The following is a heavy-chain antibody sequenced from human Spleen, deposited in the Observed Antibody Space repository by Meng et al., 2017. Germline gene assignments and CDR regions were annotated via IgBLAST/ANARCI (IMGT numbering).Heavy chain of an antibody. V-gene: IGHV3-23*01. CDR3: ARSPIDKYDLSALPLDY. CDR2: VSGSGGGT. CDR1: GFTVSSYA. D-gene: IGHD3-16*01. J-gene: IGHJ4*02. Sequence: GESLKISCAASGFTVSSYAMSWVRQGPGKGLEWVSAVSGSGGGTFYADPVKGRVTISRDNYKNTVFVQIHSLRVEDTALYYCARSPIDKYDLSALPLDYWGQGTLVTVSS.